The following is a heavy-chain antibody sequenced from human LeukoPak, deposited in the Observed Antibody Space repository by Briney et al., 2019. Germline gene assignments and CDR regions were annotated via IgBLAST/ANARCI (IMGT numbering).Heavy chain of an antibody. CDR1: GFTFSSYS. J-gene: IGHJ5*02. V-gene: IGHV3-21*01. CDR3: AATTPAAGTFRFDP. CDR2: ISSSSSYI. D-gene: IGHD6-13*01. Sequence: GGSLRLSCAASGFTFSSYSMNWVRQAPGKGLEWVSSISSSSSYIYYADSVKGRFTISRDNAKNSLYLQMSSLRAEDTAVYYCAATTPAAGTFRFDPWGQGTLVTVSS.